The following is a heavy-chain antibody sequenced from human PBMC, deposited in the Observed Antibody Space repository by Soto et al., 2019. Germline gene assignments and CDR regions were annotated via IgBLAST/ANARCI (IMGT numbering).Heavy chain of an antibody. D-gene: IGHD6-13*01. V-gene: IGHV6-1*01. CDR3: SRDLMAAAVFVVFVSPGGFKNWFDP. J-gene: IGHJ5*02. CDR2: TYYRSKWYN. Sequence: PSQTLSLTCAISGDSVSSNSAAWNWIRQSPSRGLEWLGRTYYRSKWYNDYAVSVKSRITINPDTSKNQFSLQLNSVTPEDTAVLYCSRDLMAAAVFVVFVSPGGFKNWFDPWGQRTLVTVSS. CDR1: GDSVSSNSAA.